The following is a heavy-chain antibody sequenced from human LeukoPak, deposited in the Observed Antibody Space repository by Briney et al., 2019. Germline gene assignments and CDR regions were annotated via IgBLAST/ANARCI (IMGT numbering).Heavy chain of an antibody. Sequence: GGSLRLSCAASGFTFSSYWMSWFRQAPAKGLEWVANIKQDGSEKYYVDSVKGRFTISRDNAKNSLYLQMNSLRAEDTAVYYCARDLAIAAAGTSAGGYYHYYYYMDVWGKGTTVTVSS. CDR1: GFTFSSYW. CDR2: IKQDGSEK. V-gene: IGHV3-7*01. CDR3: ARDLAIAAAGTSAGGYYHYYYYMDV. D-gene: IGHD6-13*01. J-gene: IGHJ6*03.